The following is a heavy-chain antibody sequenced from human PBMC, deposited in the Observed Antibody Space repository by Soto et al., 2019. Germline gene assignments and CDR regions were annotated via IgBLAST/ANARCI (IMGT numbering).Heavy chain of an antibody. Sequence: XGSLRLSCAVAGFTLSTHASIWVRQGPGKGLEWVSGIDSGGRTFHADSVKGRFTISRDNSKNALYLQMNSLRAEDTAVYYCAKEGYVSGFFWGQGTLVTVSS. D-gene: IGHD3-10*01. CDR1: GFTLSTHA. V-gene: IGHV3-23*01. CDR2: IDSGGRT. CDR3: AKEGYVSGFF. J-gene: IGHJ4*02.